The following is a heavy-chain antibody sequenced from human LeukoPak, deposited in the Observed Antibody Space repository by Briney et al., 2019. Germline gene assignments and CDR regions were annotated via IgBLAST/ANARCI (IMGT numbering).Heavy chain of an antibody. CDR1: SGSINSGDFY. V-gene: IGHV4-30-4*01. Sequence: SQTLSLTCAVSSGSINSGDFYWSWIRQPPGKGLEWIGYIHYTGHTFYNPSLKSRVTISVDTSENQFSLNLTSVTAADTAVYYCTRDDLGYCSNGICYTSDYWGQGTLATVSS. CDR2: IHYTGHT. D-gene: IGHD2-8*01. J-gene: IGHJ4*02. CDR3: TRDDLGYCSNGICYTSDY.